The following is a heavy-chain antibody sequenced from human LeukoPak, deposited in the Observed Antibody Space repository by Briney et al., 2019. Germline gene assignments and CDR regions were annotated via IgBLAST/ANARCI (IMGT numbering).Heavy chain of an antibody. J-gene: IGHJ4*02. CDR2: IDAKSGGT. Sequence: ASVKVSCKASGYTFTGHYMHWVRQAPGQGLEWMGWIDAKSGGTKYAQRFQGRVTMTRDTSINTGYMELSSLTSDATAVYYCARWRGYSSGWSGPFDDWGQGTLVTVSS. CDR3: ARWRGYSSGWSGPFDD. CDR1: GYTFTGHY. V-gene: IGHV1-2*02. D-gene: IGHD6-13*01.